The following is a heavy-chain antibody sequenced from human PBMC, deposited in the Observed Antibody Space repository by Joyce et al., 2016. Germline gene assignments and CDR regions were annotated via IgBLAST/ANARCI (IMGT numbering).Heavy chain of an antibody. Sequence: QGQLVESGGGVVQPGRSLRLSCAASGFTFSNYGMHWVRQAPGKGREWVAVISYDGSNKHYGDSVKGRFTISRDNSKNTLYLQMNSLRTGDTAVYFCAGGILTGYFDYWGQGTLVSVSS. CDR1: GFTFSNYG. V-gene: IGHV3-30*03. D-gene: IGHD3-9*01. CDR3: AGGILTGYFDY. CDR2: ISYDGSNK. J-gene: IGHJ4*02.